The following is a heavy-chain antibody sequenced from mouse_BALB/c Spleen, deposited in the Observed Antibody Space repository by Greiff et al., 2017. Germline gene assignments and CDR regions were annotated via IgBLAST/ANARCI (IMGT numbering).Heavy chain of an antibody. V-gene: IGHV5-4*02. CDR3: ARGGWLLLDY. D-gene: IGHD2-3*01. CDR2: ISDGGSYT. J-gene: IGHJ2*01. Sequence: EVKVVESGGGLVKPGGSLKLSCAASGFTFSDYYMYWVRQTPEKRLEWVATISDGGSYTYYPDSVKGRFTISRDNAKNNLYLQMSSLKSEDTAMYYCARGGWLLLDYWGQGTTLTVSS. CDR1: GFTFSDYY.